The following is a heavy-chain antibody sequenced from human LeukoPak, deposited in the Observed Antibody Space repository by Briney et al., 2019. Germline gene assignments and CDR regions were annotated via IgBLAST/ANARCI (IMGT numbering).Heavy chain of an antibody. V-gene: IGHV3-33*01. CDR2: IWYDGSNK. Sequence: PGRSLRLSCAASGFTFSSYGMHWVRQAPGKGLEWVAVIWYDGSNKYYGDSVKGRFTISRDNSKKTLYLQMNSLRVEDTAVYYCARDYKYAFDNWGQGTLVTVSS. CDR1: GFTFSSYG. D-gene: IGHD5-24*01. CDR3: ARDYKYAFDN. J-gene: IGHJ4*02.